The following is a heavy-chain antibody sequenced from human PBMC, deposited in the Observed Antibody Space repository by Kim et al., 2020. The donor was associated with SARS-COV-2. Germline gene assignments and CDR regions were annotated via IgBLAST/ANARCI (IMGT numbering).Heavy chain of an antibody. CDR3: AREAMGREWRAAGFDP. Sequence: SETLSLTCTVSGGSISSSSYYWGWIRQPPGKGLEWIGSIYYSGSTYYNPSLKSRVTISVDTSKNQFSLKLSSVTAADTAVYYCAREAMGREWRAAGFDPWGQGTLVTVSS. V-gene: IGHV4-39*07. CDR1: GGSISSSSYY. J-gene: IGHJ5*02. D-gene: IGHD5-18*01. CDR2: IYYSGST.